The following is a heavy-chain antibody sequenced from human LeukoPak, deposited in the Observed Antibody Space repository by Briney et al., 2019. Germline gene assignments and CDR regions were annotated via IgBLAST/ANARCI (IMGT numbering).Heavy chain of an antibody. J-gene: IGHJ4*02. CDR2: IRGSGGGA. CDR3: ARGNSFTFGGVLVDY. CDR1: GFTFSSYA. Sequence: PGGSLRLSCAASGFTFSSYARNWVRQAPGKGLEWVSGIRGSGGGAYYADSVKGRFTISTDNSKNTLYLQMNSLRAEDTAVYYCARGNSFTFGGVLVDYWGQGTLVTVSS. D-gene: IGHD3-16*02. V-gene: IGHV3-23*01.